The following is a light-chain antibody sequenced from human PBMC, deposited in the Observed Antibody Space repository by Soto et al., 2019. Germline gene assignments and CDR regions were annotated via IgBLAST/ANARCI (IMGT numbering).Light chain of an antibody. J-gene: IGKJ1*01. CDR3: QQSSTTPWT. CDR1: QSISAF. CDR2: DAS. V-gene: IGKV1-39*01. Sequence: DIQMTQSPSSLSASVGDRVTITCRASQSISAFLNWYRHKPGRAPELLIYDASDSHRGVPSRFSGSGTGTEFTLTIDSLQPEDFATYHCQQSSTTPWTFGPGTRVEL.